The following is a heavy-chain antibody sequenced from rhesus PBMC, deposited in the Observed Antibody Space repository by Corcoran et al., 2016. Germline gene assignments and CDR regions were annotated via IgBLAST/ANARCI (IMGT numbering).Heavy chain of an antibody. CDR3: ARDGSYGLDS. CDR2: ISYSGST. CDR1: GYSISSGYG. D-gene: IGHD1-44*02. J-gene: IGHJ6*01. V-gene: IGHV4-122*02. Sequence: QLQLQESGPGLVKPSETLSLTCAVSGYSISSGYGWSWIRLPPGKGLEWIGYISYSGSTSYNPSLKSRVTISRDTSKNQFSLKLSSVTAADTAVYYCARDGSYGLDSWGQGVVVTVSS.